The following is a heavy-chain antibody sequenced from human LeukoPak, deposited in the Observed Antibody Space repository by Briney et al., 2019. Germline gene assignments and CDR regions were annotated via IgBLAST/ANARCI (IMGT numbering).Heavy chain of an antibody. CDR3: ARHQGNYGDYYYYYMDV. CDR1: GGSISSSSYY. D-gene: IGHD4-17*01. Sequence: PSETLSLTCTVSGGSISSSSYYWGWIRQPPGKGLEWIGSIYYSGSTYYNPSLKSRVTVSIDTSKNQFSLKLSSVIAADTAVYYCARHQGNYGDYYYYYMDVWGKGTTVTVSS. V-gene: IGHV4-39*01. J-gene: IGHJ6*03. CDR2: IYYSGST.